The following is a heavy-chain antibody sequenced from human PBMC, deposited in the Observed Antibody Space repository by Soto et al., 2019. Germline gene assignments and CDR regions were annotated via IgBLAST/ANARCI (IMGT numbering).Heavy chain of an antibody. J-gene: IGHJ4*02. Sequence: SETLSLTCIVSGGPITRRSSYWAWIRQPPGKGLEWVGTFYDGNTYHHPSLRSRITIAVDTSKNQFSLKLNSVAAADTAFYYCATTRGLAVGGSFDYWGQGMLVTVSS. CDR2: FYDGNT. V-gene: IGHV4-39*01. CDR1: GGPITRRSSY. CDR3: ATTRGLAVGGSFDY. D-gene: IGHD3-10*01.